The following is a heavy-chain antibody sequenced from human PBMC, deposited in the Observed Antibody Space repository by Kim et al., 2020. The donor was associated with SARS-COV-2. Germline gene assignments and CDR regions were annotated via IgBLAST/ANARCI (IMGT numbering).Heavy chain of an antibody. Sequence: GGSLRLSCSASGFTFSSYAMHWVRQAPGKGLEYVSAISSNGGSTYYADSVKGRFTISRDNSKNTLYLQMSSLRAEDTAVYYCVKDHIVVVPAAEEYSSGWYFPYWGQGTLVTVSS. CDR2: ISSNGGST. CDR3: VKDHIVVVPAAEEYSSGWYFPY. D-gene: IGHD2-2*01. J-gene: IGHJ4*02. V-gene: IGHV3-64D*06. CDR1: GFTFSSYA.